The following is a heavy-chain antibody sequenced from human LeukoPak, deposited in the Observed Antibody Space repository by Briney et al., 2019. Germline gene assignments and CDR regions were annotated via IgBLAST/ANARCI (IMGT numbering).Heavy chain of an antibody. D-gene: IGHD6-13*01. CDR2: IIPIFGTA. CDR1: GGTFSSYP. J-gene: IGHJ4*02. CDR3: ASRYSSSWYMGYYFDY. V-gene: IGHV1-69*13. Sequence: SVKVSCKASGGTFSSYPISWVRQAPGQGLEWMGGIIPIFGTANYAQKFQGRVTITADESTSTAYMELSSLRSEDTAVYYCASRYSSSWYMGYYFDYWGQGTLVTVSS.